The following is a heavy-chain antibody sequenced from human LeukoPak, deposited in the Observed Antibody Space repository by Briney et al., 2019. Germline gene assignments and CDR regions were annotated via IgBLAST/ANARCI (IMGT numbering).Heavy chain of an antibody. D-gene: IGHD3-22*01. CDR2: ISSSGRTT. Sequence: GGSLRLSCAASGFTFSDYYMSWIRQAPGGGREWGSYISSSGRTTYYADSVKGRFAISRDNAKNSLYLQMNSLRVEDTAVYYCARDLGVYDSSGYYNYWGQGTLVTVSS. CDR1: GFTFSDYY. J-gene: IGHJ4*02. V-gene: IGHV3-11*01. CDR3: ARDLGVYDSSGYYNY.